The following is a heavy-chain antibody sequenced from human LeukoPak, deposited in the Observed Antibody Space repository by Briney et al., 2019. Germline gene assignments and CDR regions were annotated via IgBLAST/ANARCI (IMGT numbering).Heavy chain of an antibody. Sequence: GALRPPRCTSWFHFNRFAMNWVRQAPGKGLERVPASRGSGGNTYYADSVKGRFTISRDNSKNTLYLQVYGLRAENTAVYYCAKDRPVLMVYATSPHYFDYWGQGTLVTVSS. CDR3: AKDRPVLMVYATSPHYFDY. CDR1: FHFNRFA. V-gene: IGHV3-23*01. CDR2: SRGSGGNT. D-gene: IGHD2-8*01. J-gene: IGHJ4*02.